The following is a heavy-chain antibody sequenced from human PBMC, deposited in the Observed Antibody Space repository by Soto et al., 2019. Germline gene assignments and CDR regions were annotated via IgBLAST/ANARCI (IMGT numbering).Heavy chain of an antibody. V-gene: IGHV4-30-2*01. CDR2: IYHSGST. J-gene: IGHJ4*02. CDR3: ARADYDSSGYYRDY. CDR1: GGSISSGGYS. Sequence: SETLSLTCAVSGGSISSGGYSWSWIRQPPGKGLEWIGDIYHSGSTNYNPSLKSRVTISVDTSKNQFSLKLTSVTAADTAVYYCARADYDSSGYYRDYWAQGNLVPVSS. D-gene: IGHD3-22*01.